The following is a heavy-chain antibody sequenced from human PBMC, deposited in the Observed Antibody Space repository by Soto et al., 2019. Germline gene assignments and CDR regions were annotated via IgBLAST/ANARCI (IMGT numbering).Heavy chain of an antibody. CDR2: ISYDGSNK. D-gene: IGHD3-3*01. Sequence: GGSLRLSCAASGFTFSSYGMHWVRQAPGKGLEWVAVISYDGSNKYYADSVKGRFTISRDNSKNTLYLQMNSLRAEDTAVYYCAKGSLGYDFWSGPSQSMDVWGKGTTVTVSS. CDR3: AKGSLGYDFWSGPSQSMDV. CDR1: GFTFSSYG. J-gene: IGHJ6*03. V-gene: IGHV3-30*18.